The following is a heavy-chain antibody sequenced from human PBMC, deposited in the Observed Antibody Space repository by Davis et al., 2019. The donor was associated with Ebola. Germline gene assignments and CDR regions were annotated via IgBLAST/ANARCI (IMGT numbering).Heavy chain of an antibody. V-gene: IGHV3-23*01. J-gene: IGHJ4*02. CDR1: GFTYGTYA. Sequence: PGGSLRLSCAASGFTYGTYAMSWVRQAPGKGLEWVSGISATGGSAYYADSVKGRFTISRDNSKNTLFLQMNGLRAEDTAVYYCAKEGQVGGHSHFDYWGQGTLVTVSS. D-gene: IGHD3-16*01. CDR2: ISATGGSA. CDR3: AKEGQVGGHSHFDY.